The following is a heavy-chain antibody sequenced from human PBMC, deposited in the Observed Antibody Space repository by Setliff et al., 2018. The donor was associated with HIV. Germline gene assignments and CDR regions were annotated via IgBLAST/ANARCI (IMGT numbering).Heavy chain of an antibody. CDR3: ARDAFDYTAYYYSYMDV. CDR1: GYTFTNYY. D-gene: IGHD4-4*01. J-gene: IGHJ6*03. Sequence: ASVKVSCKASGYTFTNYYIHWVRQAPGQGLEWMGIINPSGSSTTYAQKFQGRVTMTRDTSTSTVYMELSSLRSEGTAVYYCARDAFDYTAYYYSYMDVWGKGTTVTVSS. V-gene: IGHV1-46*01. CDR2: INPSGSST.